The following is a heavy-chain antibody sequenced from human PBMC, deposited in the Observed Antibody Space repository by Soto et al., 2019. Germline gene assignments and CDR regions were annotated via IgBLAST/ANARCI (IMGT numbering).Heavy chain of an antibody. Sequence: SVKVSCKASGDTDTNYVISWVRQAPGQGLEWMGGIFPKFGTTYSAQKLQDRLTITADESTSTVYMQLSSLRLDDTAVYYCEAEMTFGKLSVVWGQGTTVTVS. CDR3: EAEMTFGKLSVV. V-gene: IGHV1-69*13. CDR1: GDTDTNYV. J-gene: IGHJ6*02. CDR2: IFPKFGTT. D-gene: IGHD3-16*02.